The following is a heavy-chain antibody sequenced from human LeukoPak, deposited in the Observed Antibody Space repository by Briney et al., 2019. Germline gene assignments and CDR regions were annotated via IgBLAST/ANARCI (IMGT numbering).Heavy chain of an antibody. D-gene: IGHD2-21*02. CDR2: IYTSGST. V-gene: IGHV4-4*07. CDR1: GGSIISYY. Sequence: PSETLSLTCTVSGGSIISYYWSWIRQPAGKGLEWIGRIYTSGSTNYNPSLKSRVTMSVDTSKNQFSLKLSSVTAADTAVYYCARASRVTAPHNWFDPWGQGTLVTVSS. CDR3: ARASRVTAPHNWFDP. J-gene: IGHJ5*02.